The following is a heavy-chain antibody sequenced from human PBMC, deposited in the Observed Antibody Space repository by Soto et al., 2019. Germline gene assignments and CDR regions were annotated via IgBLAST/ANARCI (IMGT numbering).Heavy chain of an antibody. D-gene: IGHD6-13*01. CDR1: GYTFTSYG. J-gene: IGHJ5*02. V-gene: IGHV1-18*01. CDR3: ARAPRSSWYAP. Sequence: QVQLVQSGAEVKKPGASVKVSCKASGYTFTSYGITWVRQAPGQGLEWMGWISAYNGNPNYAQKLQGRGTMTTDTSTRSAYMELRSLRSDDTAVYYGARAPRSSWYAPWGKGTLVTVSS. CDR2: ISAYNGNP.